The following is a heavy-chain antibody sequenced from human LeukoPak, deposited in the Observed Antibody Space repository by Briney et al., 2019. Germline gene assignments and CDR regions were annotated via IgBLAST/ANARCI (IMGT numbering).Heavy chain of an antibody. D-gene: IGHD3/OR15-3a*01. Sequence: ASVKVSCKASIYTFTGYYMHWVRQAPGQGLEWMGRINPNSGGTNYAQKFQGRVTMTRDTSISTGYMELGRLKSDDTAVYYCAVGWTGYYTFDYWGQGTLVTVSS. V-gene: IGHV1-2*06. J-gene: IGHJ4*02. CDR3: AVGWTGYYTFDY. CDR2: INPNSGGT. CDR1: IYTFTGYY.